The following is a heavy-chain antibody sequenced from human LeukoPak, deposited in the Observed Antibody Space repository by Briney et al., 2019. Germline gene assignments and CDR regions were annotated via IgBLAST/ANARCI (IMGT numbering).Heavy chain of an antibody. CDR1: GGSISSTNW. V-gene: IGHV4-4*02. J-gene: IGHJ4*02. D-gene: IGHD3-3*01. CDR3: ARDGVVTMELDY. CDR2: IYHSGST. Sequence: SETLSLTCAVSGGSISSTNWWSWVRQPPGKGLEWIGEIYHSGSTNYNPALKSRVSISVDTSKNQFSLNLRSVTAADTAVYYCARDGVVTMELDYWGQGTLVTVSS.